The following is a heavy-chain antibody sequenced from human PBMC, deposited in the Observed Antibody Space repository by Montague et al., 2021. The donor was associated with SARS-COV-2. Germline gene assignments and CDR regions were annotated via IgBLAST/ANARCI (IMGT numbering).Heavy chain of an antibody. CDR3: AHRIVGAPFDY. CDR2: XYWDGEK. D-gene: IGHD1-26*01. Sequence: PALVKPTQTLTLSCTFSGFSLSASEVGVGWIRQPPGKALEWLALXYWDGEKRYSPSLKSRLTITNDTSKNQVVLKMANMDPVDTATYFCAHRIVGAPFDYWGQGALVTVSS. V-gene: IGHV2-5*02. CDR1: GFSLSASEVG. J-gene: IGHJ4*02.